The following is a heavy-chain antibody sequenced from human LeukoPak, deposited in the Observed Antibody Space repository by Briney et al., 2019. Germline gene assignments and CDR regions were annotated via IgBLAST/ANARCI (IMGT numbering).Heavy chain of an antibody. J-gene: IGHJ4*02. CDR1: GFTFSSYS. CDR3: ARDQTMGGDYEALVDY. V-gene: IGHV3-21*01. D-gene: IGHD4-17*01. Sequence: GGSLRLSCAASGFTFSSYSMNWVRQAPGKGLEWVSSISSSSSYIYYADSVKGRFTISRDNAKNSLYLQMNSLRAEDTAVYYCARDQTMGGDYEALVDYWGQGTLVTVSS. CDR2: ISSSSSYI.